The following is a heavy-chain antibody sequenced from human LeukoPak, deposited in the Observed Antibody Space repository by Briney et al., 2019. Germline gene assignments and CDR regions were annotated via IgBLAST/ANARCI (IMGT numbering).Heavy chain of an antibody. CDR1: GFTFSNYW. J-gene: IGHJ5*01. D-gene: IGHD1-14*01. CDR2: IKGDGSHT. CDR3: VRDWDHFDFDS. V-gene: IGHV3-74*01. Sequence: GSPRLSCAASGFTFSNYWMHWVRQAPGKGLVWVSRIKGDGSHTVYADSVKGRFTISRDNAKNTLYLQMKSLRDEDTAVYYCVRDWDHFDFDSWGQGTLVTVSS.